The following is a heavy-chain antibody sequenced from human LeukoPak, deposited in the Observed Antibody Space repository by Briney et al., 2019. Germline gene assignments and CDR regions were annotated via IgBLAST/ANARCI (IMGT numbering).Heavy chain of an antibody. V-gene: IGHV4-31*03. CDR1: GGSISSGGYS. CDR2: IYYSGST. D-gene: IGHD2-2*02. CDR3: ARVAIPGPKGDYGMDV. Sequence: SETLSLTCTVSGGSISSGGYSWRWIRHPPGKGLEWMGYIYYSGSTYYNPSLKSRVTISVDTSKNQFSLKLSSVTAADTAVYYCARVAIPGPKGDYGMDVWGQGTTVTVSS. J-gene: IGHJ6*02.